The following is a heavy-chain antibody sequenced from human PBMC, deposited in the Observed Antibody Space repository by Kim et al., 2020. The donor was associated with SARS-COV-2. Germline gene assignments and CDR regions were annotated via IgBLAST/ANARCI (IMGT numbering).Heavy chain of an antibody. Sequence: GGSLRLSCADSGFTFSNYAMHWVRQAPGKGLEWVAVISYDGSNKYYADSVKGRFTISRDNSKNTVYLQMNSLRAEDTAVYYCARDWGCSRTNCRYYYGMDVWGHGTTVTVSS. J-gene: IGHJ6*02. D-gene: IGHD2-2*01. CDR3: ARDWGCSRTNCRYYYGMDV. CDR1: GFTFSNYA. V-gene: IGHV3-30*04. CDR2: ISYDGSNK.